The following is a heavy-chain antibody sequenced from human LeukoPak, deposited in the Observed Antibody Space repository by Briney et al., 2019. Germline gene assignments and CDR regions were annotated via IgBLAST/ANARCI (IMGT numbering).Heavy chain of an antibody. D-gene: IGHD3-3*01. CDR2: IKQDGSEK. CDR3: ARDPPYYDFWSGYSRDDY. J-gene: IGHJ4*02. V-gene: IGHV3-7*01. CDR1: GFTFSSYW. Sequence: PGGSLRLSCAASGFTFSSYWMSWVRQAPGKGLEWVANIKQDGSEKYYVDSVKGRFTIPRDNAKNSLYLQMNSLRAEDTAVYYCARDPPYYDFWSGYSRDDYWGQGTLVTVSS.